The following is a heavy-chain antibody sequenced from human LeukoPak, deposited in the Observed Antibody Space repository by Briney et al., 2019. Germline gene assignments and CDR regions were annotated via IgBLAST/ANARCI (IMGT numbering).Heavy chain of an antibody. CDR1: GFSFSSHV. J-gene: IGHJ4*02. V-gene: IGHV3-23*01. CDR3: AKEGGYTVTTPFDY. CDR2: ISGSGGST. Sequence: QPGGSLRLSCAASGFSFSSHVMHWVRQAPGKGLEWVSAISGSGGSTYYADSVKGRFTISRDNSKNALYLQMNSLRAEDTAVYYCAKEGGYTVTTPFDYWGQGTLVTVSS. D-gene: IGHD4-17*01.